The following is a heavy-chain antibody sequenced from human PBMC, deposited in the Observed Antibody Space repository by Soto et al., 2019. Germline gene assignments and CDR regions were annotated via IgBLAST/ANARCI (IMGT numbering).Heavy chain of an antibody. CDR2: ISSSSSYI. J-gene: IGHJ4*02. D-gene: IGHD3-22*01. CDR3: ATTLYYYDTSGYR. Sequence: GGSLRLSCAASGFTFSSYAMSWVRQAPGKGLEWVSSISSSSSYIYYADSVKGRFTISRDNAKNSLYLQMNSLRAEDTAVYYCATTLYYYDTSGYRWGQGTLVTVSS. V-gene: IGHV3-21*01. CDR1: GFTFSSYA.